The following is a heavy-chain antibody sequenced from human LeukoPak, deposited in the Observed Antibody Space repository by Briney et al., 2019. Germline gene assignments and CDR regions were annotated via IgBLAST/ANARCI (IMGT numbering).Heavy chain of an antibody. CDR3: ARQTGSGLFILP. D-gene: IGHD3/OR15-3a*01. Sequence: TSETLSLTCTVSGGSISSSTYYWGWIRQPPGKGLEWIGSIYYGGSTYYNPSLKSRVTISVDTSKNQFSLRLTSVTAADTAVYYCARQTGSGLFILPGGQGTLVTVSS. J-gene: IGHJ4*02. CDR2: IYYGGST. V-gene: IGHV4-39*01. CDR1: GGSISSSTYY.